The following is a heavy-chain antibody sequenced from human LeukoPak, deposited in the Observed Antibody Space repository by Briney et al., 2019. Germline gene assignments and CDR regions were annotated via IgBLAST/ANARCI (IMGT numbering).Heavy chain of an antibody. J-gene: IGHJ4*02. Sequence: PSETLSLTCAVYGGSFSTYYWSWIRQPPGKGLEWIGEIYHSGSTNYNPSLKSRVTISVDKSKNQFSLKLSSVTAADTAVYYCARDRSGWPSFGYWGQGTLVTVSS. CDR1: GGSFSTYY. CDR2: IYHSGST. CDR3: ARDRSGWPSFGY. D-gene: IGHD6-19*01. V-gene: IGHV4-34*01.